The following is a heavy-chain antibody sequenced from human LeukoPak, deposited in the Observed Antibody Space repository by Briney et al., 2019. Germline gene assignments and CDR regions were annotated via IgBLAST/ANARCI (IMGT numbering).Heavy chain of an antibody. CDR2: ISWNSGSI. D-gene: IGHD6-13*01. V-gene: IGHV3-9*01. CDR1: GFTFDDYA. J-gene: IGHJ4*02. CDR3: AKVEYSSSWYGGGFDY. Sequence: PGGSLRLSCAASGFTFDDYAMHWVRQAPGKGLEWVSGISWNSGSIGYADSVKGRFTISRDNAKNSLYLQMNSLRAEDTALYYCAKVEYSSSWYGGGFDYWGQGTLVTVSS.